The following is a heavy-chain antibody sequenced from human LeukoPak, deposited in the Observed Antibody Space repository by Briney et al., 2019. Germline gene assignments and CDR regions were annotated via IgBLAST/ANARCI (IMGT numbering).Heavy chain of an antibody. CDR1: GYTFTSYG. CDR3: VRLMTSGDAFDI. V-gene: IGHV1-18*01. J-gene: IGHJ3*02. D-gene: IGHD3-10*01. Sequence: ASVKVSCKASGYTFTSYGISWVRQAPGQGLEWMGWISAYNGNTNYAQKLQGRVTMTRDTSTSTVYMELSSLRSEDTAVYYCVRLMTSGDAFDIWGQGTMVTVSS. CDR2: ISAYNGNT.